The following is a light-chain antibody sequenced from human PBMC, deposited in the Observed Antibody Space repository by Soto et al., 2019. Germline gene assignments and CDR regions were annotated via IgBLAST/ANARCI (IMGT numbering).Light chain of an antibody. J-gene: IGLJ2*01. CDR2: EDK. CDR3: QTWDNSTVV. CDR1: KSGEKF. Sequence: SYELTQPPSVSVSPGQTARITCSGDKSGEKFACWYQQKPGQSPVVVIYEDKKRPSAIPERFSGSNSGNTATLTISGTEAMDEADYYCQTWDNSTVVFGGGTKLTVL. V-gene: IGLV3-1*01.